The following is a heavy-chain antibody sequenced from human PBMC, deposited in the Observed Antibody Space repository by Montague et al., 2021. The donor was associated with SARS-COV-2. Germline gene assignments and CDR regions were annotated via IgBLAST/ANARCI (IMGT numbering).Heavy chain of an antibody. J-gene: IGHJ6*02. D-gene: IGHD4-23*01. CDR3: ARLVETYYYYYGMDV. Sequence: SETLSFTCTVSGGSISSSSYYWGWIRQPPGRGLEWIGSIYYSGSTYYNPSLKSRVTISVDTSKNQFSLKLSSVTAADTAVYYCARLVETYYYYYGMDVWGQGTTVTVSS. CDR2: IYYSGST. V-gene: IGHV4-39*01. CDR1: GGSISSSSYY.